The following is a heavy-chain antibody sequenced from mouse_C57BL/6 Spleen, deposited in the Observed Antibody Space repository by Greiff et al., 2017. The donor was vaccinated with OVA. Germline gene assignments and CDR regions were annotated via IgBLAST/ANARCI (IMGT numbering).Heavy chain of an antibody. J-gene: IGHJ4*01. D-gene: IGHD2-5*01. Sequence: EVQRVESGEGLVKPGGSLKLSCAASGFTFSSYAMSWVRQTPEKRLEWVAYISSGGDYIYYADTVKGRFTISRDNARNTLYLQMSSLKSEDTAMYYCTRDYYSNYEDYYAMDYWGQGTSVTVSS. CDR2: ISSGGDYI. V-gene: IGHV5-9-1*02. CDR1: GFTFSSYA. CDR3: TRDYYSNYEDYYAMDY.